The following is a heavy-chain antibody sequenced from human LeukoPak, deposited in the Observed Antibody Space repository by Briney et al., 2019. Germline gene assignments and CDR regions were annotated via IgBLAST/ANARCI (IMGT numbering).Heavy chain of an antibody. CDR3: TRVLSYYYGSGSWYNWFDP. CDR2: IRSKAYGGTT. J-gene: IGHJ5*02. V-gene: IGHV3-49*04. CDR1: GFTFGDYA. Sequence: GGSLRLSCTASGFTFGDYAMSWVRQAPGKGLEWVGFIRSKAYGGTTEYAASVKGRFTISRDDSKSIAYLQMNILKTEDTAVYYCTRVLSYYYGSGSWYNWFDPWGQGTLVTVSS. D-gene: IGHD3-10*01.